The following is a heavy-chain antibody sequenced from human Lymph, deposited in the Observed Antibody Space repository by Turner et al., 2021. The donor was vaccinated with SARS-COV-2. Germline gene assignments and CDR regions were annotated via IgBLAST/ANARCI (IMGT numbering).Heavy chain of an antibody. CDR3: AKVRSIFGVVIGGMDV. CDR2: ISYDGSNK. CDR1: GFTFSSYG. J-gene: IGHJ6*02. Sequence: VQLVESGGGVVQPGRSLRLSCAASGFTFSSYGMHWVRQAPGKGLGWVAVISYDGSNKYYADSVKGRFTISRDNTKKTLYLQMNSLRAEDTAVYYCAKVRSIFGVVIGGMDVWGQGTTVTVSS. V-gene: IGHV3-30*18. D-gene: IGHD3-3*01.